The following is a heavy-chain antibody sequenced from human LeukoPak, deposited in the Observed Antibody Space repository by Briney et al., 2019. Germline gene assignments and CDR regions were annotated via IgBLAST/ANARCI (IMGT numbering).Heavy chain of an antibody. J-gene: IGHJ5*02. V-gene: IGHV3-15*01. D-gene: IGHD6-19*01. CDR1: GFTFSNAW. Sequence: PGGSLRLSCAASGFTFSNAWMSWVRQAPGKGLEWVGRIKSKTDGGTTDYAAPVKGRFTISGDDSKNTLYLQMNSLKTEDTAVYYCTTEHPIIAVAAYNWFDPWGQGALVTVSS. CDR2: IKSKTDGGTT. CDR3: TTEHPIIAVAAYNWFDP.